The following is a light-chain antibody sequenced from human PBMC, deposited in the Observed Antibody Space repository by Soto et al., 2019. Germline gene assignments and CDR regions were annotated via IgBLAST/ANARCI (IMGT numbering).Light chain of an antibody. CDR3: SSYASSNTLVL. CDR1: STDVGGYNY. CDR2: EVS. Sequence: QSVLTQPPSAAGSPGQSVTISCTGTSTDVGGYNYVSWYQQYPGKAPKLMIYEVSKRPSGVPDRFSGSKSGNTASLTISGLQADDEADYYCSSYASSNTLVLFGGGTKLTVL. J-gene: IGLJ2*01. V-gene: IGLV2-8*01.